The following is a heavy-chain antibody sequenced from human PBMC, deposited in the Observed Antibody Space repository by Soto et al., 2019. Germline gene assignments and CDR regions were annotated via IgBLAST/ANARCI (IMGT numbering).Heavy chain of an antibody. CDR1: GYSFASCY. CDR2: ISAYNGNT. J-gene: IGHJ4*02. CDR3: ARHMGTDRSYYDILTGYPHFDY. Sequence: GASVKVCCKACGYSFASCYMHWVRQAPGQGLEWMGWISAYNGNTNYAQKRQGRVTMTTDTSTSTAYMERRSLRSDDTAVYYCARHMGTDRSYYDILTGYPHFDYWGQGTLVTVSS. D-gene: IGHD3-9*01. V-gene: IGHV1-18*04.